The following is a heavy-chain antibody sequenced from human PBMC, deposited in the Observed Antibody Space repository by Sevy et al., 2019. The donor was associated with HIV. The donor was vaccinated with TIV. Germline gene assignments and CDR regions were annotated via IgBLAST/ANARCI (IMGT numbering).Heavy chain of an antibody. CDR3: ARQGGVVDYGMDV. CDR2: FYYTGST. J-gene: IGHJ6*02. CDR1: GGSISPYY. Sequence: SETLSLTCTVSGGSISPYYWSWIRQPPGKGLEWVGYFYYTGSTNYNPSLEGRATISVDASKNQFCLKLTSVTAADTAVYYCARQGGVVDYGMDVWGQGTTVTVSS. V-gene: IGHV4-59*01. D-gene: IGHD3-3*01.